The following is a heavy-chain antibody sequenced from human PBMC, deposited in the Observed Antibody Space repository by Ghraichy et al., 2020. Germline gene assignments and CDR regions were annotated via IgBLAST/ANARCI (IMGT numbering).Heavy chain of an antibody. J-gene: IGHJ6*03. CDR1: GYTFTSYG. V-gene: IGHV1-18*04. Sequence: ASVKVSCKASGYTFTSYGISWVRQAPGQGLEWMGWISAYNGNTNYAQKLQGRVTMTTDTSTSTAYMELRSLRSDDTAVYYCARVYYDSSGYEYYYYYYYMDVWSKGTTVTVSS. D-gene: IGHD3-22*01. CDR2: ISAYNGNT. CDR3: ARVYYDSSGYEYYYYYYYMDV.